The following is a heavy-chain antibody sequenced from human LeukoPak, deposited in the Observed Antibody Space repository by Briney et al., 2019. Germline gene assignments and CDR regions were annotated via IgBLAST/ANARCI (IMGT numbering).Heavy chain of an antibody. CDR2: IYYTGVT. CDR1: GGSISSYY. CDR3: AREGTAGTNLNWFDP. V-gene: IGHV4-59*01. J-gene: IGHJ5*02. D-gene: IGHD1-1*01. Sequence: SETLSLTCTVSGGSISSYYWSWIRQSPGKGLEWIGYIYYTGVTNYNPSLKSRLTISIDTSKKQFFLNLSSVTAADTAVYYCAREGTAGTNLNWFDPWGQGTLVTVSS.